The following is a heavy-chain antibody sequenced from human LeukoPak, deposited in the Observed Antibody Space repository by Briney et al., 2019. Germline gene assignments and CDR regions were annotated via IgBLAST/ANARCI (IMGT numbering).Heavy chain of an antibody. CDR2: IYPGDSDT. CDR3: ARHRRDGYNFWKKIYYFDY. Sequence: RGESLKISCKGSGYSFTSYWIGWVRQMPGKGLEWMGIIYPGDSDTRYSPSFQGQVTISADKSISTAYLQWSSLKASDTAMYYCARHRRDGYNFWKKIYYFDYWGQGTLVTVSS. V-gene: IGHV5-51*01. CDR1: GYSFTSYW. D-gene: IGHD5-24*01. J-gene: IGHJ4*02.